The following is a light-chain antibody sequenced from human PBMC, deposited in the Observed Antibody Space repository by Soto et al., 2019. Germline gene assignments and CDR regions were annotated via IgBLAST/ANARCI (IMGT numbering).Light chain of an antibody. CDR1: SSNIGNNY. CDR3: GTWDSSLSAGGV. V-gene: IGLV1-51*02. J-gene: IGLJ2*01. Sequence: QSALTQPPSVSAAPGQKVTISCSGSSSNIGNNYVSRYQQLPGTAPKLLIYENNKRPSGIPDRFSGSKSGTSATLGITGLQTGDEADYYCGTWDSSLSAGGVFGGGTKLTVL. CDR2: ENN.